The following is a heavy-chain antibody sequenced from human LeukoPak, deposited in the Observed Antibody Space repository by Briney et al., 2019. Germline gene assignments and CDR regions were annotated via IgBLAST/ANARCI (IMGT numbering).Heavy chain of an antibody. CDR2: ISSSGSTI. V-gene: IGHV3-48*03. D-gene: IGHD3-22*01. CDR1: GFTFSSYE. J-gene: IGHJ2*01. Sequence: PGGSLRLSCAASGFTFSSYEMNWVRQAPGKGLEWVSYISSSGSTIYYADSVKGRFTISRDNAKNSLYLKMNSLRAEDTAVYYCARSLAAPGYYDSSGRWYFDLWGRGTLVTVSS. CDR3: ARSLAAPGYYDSSGRWYFDL.